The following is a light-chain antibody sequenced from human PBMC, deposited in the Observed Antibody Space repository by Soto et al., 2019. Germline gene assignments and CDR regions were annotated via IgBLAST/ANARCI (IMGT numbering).Light chain of an antibody. Sequence: EVVLTQSPGTLSLSPGERATLSCRASQSVSNNYVAWYKQKPGQAPRLPIFGSSDRATGIPDRFSGSGSGTDFTLTISSLEPEDFAVYYGQQYGSSPPYTCGQGTKLESK. CDR3: QQYGSSPPYT. CDR2: GSS. V-gene: IGKV3-20*01. J-gene: IGKJ2*01. CDR1: QSVSNNY.